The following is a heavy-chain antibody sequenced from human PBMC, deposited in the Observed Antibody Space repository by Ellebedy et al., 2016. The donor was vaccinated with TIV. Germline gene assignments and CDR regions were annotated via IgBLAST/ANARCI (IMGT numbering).Heavy chain of an antibody. V-gene: IGHV1-69*04. Sequence: AASVKVSCKASVGTFSSYAISWVRQAPGQGLEWMGRIIPILGIANYAQKFQGRVTITADKSTSTAYMELSSLRSEDTAVYYCARDEVLGGYSYGGDYWGQGTLVTVSS. J-gene: IGHJ4*02. CDR1: VGTFSSYA. D-gene: IGHD5-18*01. CDR2: IIPILGIA. CDR3: ARDEVLGGYSYGGDY.